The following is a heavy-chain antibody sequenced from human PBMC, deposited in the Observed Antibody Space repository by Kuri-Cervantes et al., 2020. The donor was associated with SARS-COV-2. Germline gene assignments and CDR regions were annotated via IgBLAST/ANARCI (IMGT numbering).Heavy chain of an antibody. CDR3: ARVEITMVRGPHGAFDI. J-gene: IGHJ3*02. V-gene: IGHV3-30-3*01. Sequence: GGSLRLSCAASGFTFSSYWMTWVRQAPGKGLEWVAVISYDGSNKYYADSVKGRFTISRDNSKNTLYLQMNSLRAEDTAVYYCARVEITMVRGPHGAFDIWGQGTMVTVSS. D-gene: IGHD3-10*01. CDR1: GFTFSSYW. CDR2: ISYDGSNK.